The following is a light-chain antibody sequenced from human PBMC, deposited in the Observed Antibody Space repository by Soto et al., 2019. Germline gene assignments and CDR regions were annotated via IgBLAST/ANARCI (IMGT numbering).Light chain of an antibody. V-gene: IGKV3-20*01. CDR3: QQYGNSPPWT. J-gene: IGKJ1*01. Sequence: EIVLTQSPGTLSLSPGERATLSCRASQWVSSNLAWYQQKPGQAPKLLIYGASTRAPGIPDRFSGSGSGTDFTLTISRLEPEDFAVYYCQQYGNSPPWTFGQGTKVDIK. CDR1: QWVSSN. CDR2: GAS.